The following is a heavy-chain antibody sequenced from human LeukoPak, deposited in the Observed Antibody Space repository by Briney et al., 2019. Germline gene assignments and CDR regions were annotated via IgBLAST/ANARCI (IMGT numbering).Heavy chain of an antibody. Sequence: GGSLRLSCAASGFTFSSYAMHWVRQAPGKGLEWVAVISYDGSNKYYADSVKGRFTISRDNSKNTLYLQMNSLRAEDTAVYYCARDQYSSGWYKRGWLDYWGQGTLVTVSS. J-gene: IGHJ4*02. CDR3: ARDQYSSGWYKRGWLDY. D-gene: IGHD6-19*01. CDR2: ISYDGSNK. CDR1: GFTFSSYA. V-gene: IGHV3-30-3*01.